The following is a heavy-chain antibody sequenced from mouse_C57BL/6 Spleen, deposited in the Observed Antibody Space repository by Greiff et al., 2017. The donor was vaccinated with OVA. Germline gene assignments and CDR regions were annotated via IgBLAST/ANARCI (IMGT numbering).Heavy chain of an antibody. CDR1: GFTFSSYA. CDR3: ARDGGNLYYFDY. Sequence: DVQLVESGGGLVKPGGSLKLSCAASGFTFSSYAMSWVRQTPEKRLEWVATISDGGSYTYYPDNVKGRFTISRDNAKNNLYLQMSHLKSEDTAMYYCARDGGNLYYFDYWGQGTTLTVSS. J-gene: IGHJ2*01. D-gene: IGHD2-1*01. V-gene: IGHV5-4*01. CDR2: ISDGGSYT.